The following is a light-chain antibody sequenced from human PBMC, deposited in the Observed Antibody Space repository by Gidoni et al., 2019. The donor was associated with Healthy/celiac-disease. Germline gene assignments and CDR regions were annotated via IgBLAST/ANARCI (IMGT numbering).Light chain of an antibody. CDR1: QSVSSSY. V-gene: IGKV3-20*01. Sequence: EIVLPQSPGTLSLSPGERATLSCRASQSVSSSYLAWYQQKPGQAPRLLIFGASSRATGIPDRFSGSGSGTDFTLTISRLEPEDFAVYYCQHYGSSPEYTFGQGTKLEIK. CDR3: QHYGSSPEYT. J-gene: IGKJ2*01. CDR2: GAS.